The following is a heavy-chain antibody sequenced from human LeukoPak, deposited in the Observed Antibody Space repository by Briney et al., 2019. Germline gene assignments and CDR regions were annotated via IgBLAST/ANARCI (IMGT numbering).Heavy chain of an antibody. D-gene: IGHD2-2*01. Sequence: GGSLRLSCAASGFTFNSYGMHWVRQAPGKGLEWVAFIRYDGSNKYYADSVKGRFTISRDNSKNTLYLRMNSLRAEDTAVYYCAKDLGYCSSTSCYVGYYYYGMDVWGQGTTVTVSS. CDR1: GFTFNSYG. J-gene: IGHJ6*02. CDR2: IRYDGSNK. V-gene: IGHV3-30*02. CDR3: AKDLGYCSSTSCYVGYYYYGMDV.